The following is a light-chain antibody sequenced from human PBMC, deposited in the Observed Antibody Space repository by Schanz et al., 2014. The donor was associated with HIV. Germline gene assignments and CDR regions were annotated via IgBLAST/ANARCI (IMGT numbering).Light chain of an antibody. J-gene: IGKJ1*01. Sequence: EIVMTQFPVTVSVSPGERATLPCRASQGVANNVAWYQQKPGQAPRLLIYGASTRATDVPATFSGSGSGTEFSLTISSLQSEDVAVYYCQQYNSWPRTFGQGTKVEIK. CDR1: QGVANN. CDR2: GAS. V-gene: IGKV3-15*01. CDR3: QQYNSWPRT.